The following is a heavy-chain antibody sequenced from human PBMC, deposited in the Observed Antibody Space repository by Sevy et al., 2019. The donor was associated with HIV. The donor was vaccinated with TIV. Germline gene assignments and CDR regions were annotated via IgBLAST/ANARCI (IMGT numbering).Heavy chain of an antibody. V-gene: IGHV3-23*01. J-gene: IGHJ4*02. CDR3: AKDLGDTTVRVFYFDH. CDR1: GFTFSAYA. CDR2: FSAGGYT. D-gene: IGHD1-1*01. Sequence: GGSLRLSCAASGFTFSAYAMAWVRQAPGKGLEWVSVFSAGGYTYYADSLKGRFTISRDNSKNTVYLQMNSLRAEDTAIYYCAKDLGDTTVRVFYFDHWGQGTLVTVSS.